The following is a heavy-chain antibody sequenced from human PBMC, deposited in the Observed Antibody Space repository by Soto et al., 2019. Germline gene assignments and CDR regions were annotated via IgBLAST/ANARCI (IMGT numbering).Heavy chain of an antibody. CDR1: GFTFSSYG. V-gene: IGHV3-30*18. J-gene: IGHJ4*02. D-gene: IGHD3-10*01. Sequence: QVQLVESGGGVVQPGRSLRLSCAASGFTFSSYGMHWVRQAPGKGLEWVAVISYDGSNKYYADSVKGRFTNSRDNSKNTLYLQRNSLRAEDTAVYYCAKDGSDGDCDYWGQGPLVTVSS. CDR2: ISYDGSNK. CDR3: AKDGSDGDCDY.